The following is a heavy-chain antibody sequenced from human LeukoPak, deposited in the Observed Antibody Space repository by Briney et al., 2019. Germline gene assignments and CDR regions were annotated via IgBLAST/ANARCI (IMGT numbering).Heavy chain of an antibody. Sequence: GASVKVSCKTSGYTFASYGISWVRQATGQGLECMGWMNPNSGNTGYAQKFQGRVTITRNTSISTAYMELSSLRSEDTAVYYCARGGVRGVLKGGYYYYYMDVWGKGTTVTVSS. CDR1: GYTFASYG. V-gene: IGHV1-8*03. CDR2: MNPNSGNT. D-gene: IGHD3-10*01. CDR3: ARGGVRGVLKGGYYYYYMDV. J-gene: IGHJ6*03.